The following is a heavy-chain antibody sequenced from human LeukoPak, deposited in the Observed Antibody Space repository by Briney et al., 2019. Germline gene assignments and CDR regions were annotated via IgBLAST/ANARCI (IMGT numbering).Heavy chain of an antibody. J-gene: IGHJ6*03. CDR3: ARDTAYQWELPRVGYYYYYYMDV. CDR2: IRYDGSNK. CDR1: GFTFSSYG. V-gene: IGHV3-30*02. D-gene: IGHD1-26*01. Sequence: GGSLRLSCAASGFTFSSYGMHWVRQAPGKGLEWVAFIRYDGSNKYYADSVKGRFTISRDNSKNTLYLQMNSLRAEDTAVYYCARDTAYQWELPRVGYYYYYYMDVWGKGTTVTVSS.